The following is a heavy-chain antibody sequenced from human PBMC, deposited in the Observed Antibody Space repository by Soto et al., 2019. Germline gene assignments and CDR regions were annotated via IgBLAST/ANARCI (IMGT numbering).Heavy chain of an antibody. CDR2: IWHDGSNK. CDR1: GFTFSSYG. V-gene: IGHV3-33*01. J-gene: IGHJ5*02. CDR3: ASSHYDSSGYYS. D-gene: IGHD3-22*01. Sequence: GGSLRLSCAASGFTFSSYGMHWVRQAPGKGLEWVAVIWHDGSNKYYADSVKGRFTISRDNSKNTLYLQMNSLRAEDTAVYYCASSHYDSSGYYSWGQGTLVTVSS.